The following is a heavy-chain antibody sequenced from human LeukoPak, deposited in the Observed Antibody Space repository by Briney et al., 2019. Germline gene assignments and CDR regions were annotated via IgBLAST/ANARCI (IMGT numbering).Heavy chain of an antibody. CDR3: ATETYTTPDSFDY. Sequence: PGGSLRLSCAASGFTFSDYYMSWIRQAPGKGLEWVSYISSSSSYINYADSVKGRFTISRDNAKNSLFLQMNSLKTEDTAMYYCATETYTTPDSFDYWGQGTLVTVSS. CDR2: ISSSSSYI. D-gene: IGHD1-1*01. CDR1: GFTFSDYY. V-gene: IGHV3-11*03. J-gene: IGHJ4*02.